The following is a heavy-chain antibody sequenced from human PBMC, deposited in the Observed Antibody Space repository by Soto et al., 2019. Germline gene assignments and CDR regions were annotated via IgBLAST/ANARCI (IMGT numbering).Heavy chain of an antibody. V-gene: IGHV3-23*01. J-gene: IGHJ4*02. D-gene: IGHD3-3*01. Sequence: GGSLRLSCAASGFTFSSYAMSWVRQAPGKGLEWVSAISGSGGSTYYADSVKGRFTISRDNSKNTLYLQMNSLRAEDTAVYYCAKYRPSRGGKDFWSGSSIDYWGQGTLVTVSS. CDR1: GFTFSSYA. CDR2: ISGSGGST. CDR3: AKYRPSRGGKDFWSGSSIDY.